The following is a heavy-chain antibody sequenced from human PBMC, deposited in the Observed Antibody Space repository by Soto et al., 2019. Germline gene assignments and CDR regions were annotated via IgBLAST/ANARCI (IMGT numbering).Heavy chain of an antibody. V-gene: IGHV1-18*01. CDR2: ISGYNANT. CDR1: GYTFNSFG. J-gene: IGHJ4*02. CDR3: ARHFRSGRLPYHFDF. D-gene: IGHD3-3*02. Sequence: DSVKVSCKGSGYTFNSFGISWVRQAPGQGLEWMGWISGYNANTKYAQKFQGRVTMTTDTSTSTAYMDLRSLRSDDTAVYYCARHFRSGRLPYHFDFWGQGTLVTVSS.